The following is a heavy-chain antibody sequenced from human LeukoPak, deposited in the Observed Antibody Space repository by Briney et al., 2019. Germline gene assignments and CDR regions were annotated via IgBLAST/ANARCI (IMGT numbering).Heavy chain of an antibody. CDR2: ISSSSSTI. Sequence: PGGSLRLSCAASGFTFSSYSMNWVRQAPGKGLEWVSYISSSSSTIYYADSVKGRFTISRDNAKNSLYLQMNSLRAEDTAVYYCARVAIGHDAFDIWGRGTMVTVSS. J-gene: IGHJ3*02. D-gene: IGHD3-22*01. CDR3: ARVAIGHDAFDI. CDR1: GFTFSSYS. V-gene: IGHV3-48*04.